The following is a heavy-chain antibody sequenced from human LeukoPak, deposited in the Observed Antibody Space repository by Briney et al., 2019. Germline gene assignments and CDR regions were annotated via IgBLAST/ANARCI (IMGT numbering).Heavy chain of an antibody. Sequence: KPSETLSLTCTVSGGSISSSSYYWGWIRQPPGKGLEWIGSIYYSGSTYYNPSLKSRVTISVDTSKNQFSLKLSSVTAADTAVYYCARRHSTPDGDYPPHYFDYWGQGTLVTVSS. CDR3: ARRHSTPDGDYPPHYFDY. CDR2: IYYSGST. J-gene: IGHJ4*02. D-gene: IGHD4-17*01. CDR1: GGSISSSSYY. V-gene: IGHV4-39*07.